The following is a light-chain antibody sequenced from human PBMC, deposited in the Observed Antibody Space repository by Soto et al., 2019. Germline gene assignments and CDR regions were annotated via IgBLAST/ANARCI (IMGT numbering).Light chain of an antibody. CDR2: RAS. CDR3: QQYSNYWT. Sequence: DLQMTQSPPTLSASVGDRVTITCRASQGIGDWLAWYQQKPGKGPKLLIYRASNLENGVPSRFSGGGSGTEFSLTISNLQPGDFATYYCQQYSNYWTFGQGTKVEIK. V-gene: IGKV1-5*03. J-gene: IGKJ1*01. CDR1: QGIGDW.